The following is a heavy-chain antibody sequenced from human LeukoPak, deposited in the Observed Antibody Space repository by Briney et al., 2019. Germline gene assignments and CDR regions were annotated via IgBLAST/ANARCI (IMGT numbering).Heavy chain of an antibody. D-gene: IGHD3-16*01. Sequence: GGSLRLSCAASGFTFSSYGMSWVRQAPGKGLEWVSAISGSGGSTYYADSVKGRFTISRDNSKNTLYLQMNSLRAEDTAVYYCTRRGGMMDDDAFDIWGQGTMVTVSS. J-gene: IGHJ3*02. V-gene: IGHV3-23*01. CDR3: TRRGGMMDDDAFDI. CDR2: ISGSGGST. CDR1: GFTFSSYG.